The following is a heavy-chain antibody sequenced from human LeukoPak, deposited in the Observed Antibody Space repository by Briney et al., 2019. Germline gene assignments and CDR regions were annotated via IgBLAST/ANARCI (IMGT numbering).Heavy chain of an antibody. V-gene: IGHV4-34*01. Sequence: SETLSLTCAVYGGSFSDYYWSWIRQTPGKGLEWIGEMSPSGSSNYNPSLKSRVTISVDTSKNQFSLKLRSVTAADTAVYYCARGRQDVNMILVVMAGVSYYLDVWSKGTTVTVS. CDR2: MSPSGSS. D-gene: IGHD3-22*01. CDR3: ARGRQDVNMILVVMAGVSYYLDV. J-gene: IGHJ6*03. CDR1: GGSFSDYY.